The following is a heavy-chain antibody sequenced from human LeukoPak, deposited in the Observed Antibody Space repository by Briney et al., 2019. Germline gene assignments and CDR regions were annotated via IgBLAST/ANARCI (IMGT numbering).Heavy chain of an antibody. CDR1: GGSISSGGYY. D-gene: IGHD2/OR15-2a*01. V-gene: IGHV4-30-2*01. CDR3: ARDLYEGPFDI. Sequence: SETLSLTCTVSGGSISSGGYYWNWIRQPPGKGLEWIGYMYHNGSTYYNPSLKSRVTISGDRSRNQFSLKLSSVTAADTAVYYCARDLYEGPFDIWGQGTLVTVSS. CDR2: MYHNGST. J-gene: IGHJ4*02.